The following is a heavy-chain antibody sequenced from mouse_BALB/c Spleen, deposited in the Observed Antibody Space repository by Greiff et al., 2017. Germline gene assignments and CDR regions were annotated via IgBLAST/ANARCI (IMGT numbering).Heavy chain of an antibody. Sequence: DVKLQESGPSLVKPSQTLSLTCSVTGDSITSGYWNWIRKFPGNKLEYMGYISYSGSTYYNPSLKSRISITRDTSKNQYYLQLNSVTTEDTATYYCARGEYGNSWFAYWGQGTLVTVSA. D-gene: IGHD2-10*02. CDR3: ARGEYGNSWFAY. J-gene: IGHJ3*01. V-gene: IGHV3-8*02. CDR1: GDSITSGY. CDR2: ISYSGST.